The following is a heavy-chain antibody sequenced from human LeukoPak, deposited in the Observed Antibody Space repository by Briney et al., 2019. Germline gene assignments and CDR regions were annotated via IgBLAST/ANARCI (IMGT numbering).Heavy chain of an antibody. Sequence: GGSLRLSCAASGFTFSSYAMSWVRQAPGKGLEWVSAISGSGGSTYYADSVKGRFTISRDNSKNTLYLQMNSLRAEDTAVYYCAKASDYYDSSGYWSPGGSFDYWGQGTLVSVSS. CDR2: ISGSGGST. CDR1: GFTFSSYA. D-gene: IGHD3-22*01. CDR3: AKASDYYDSSGYWSPGGSFDY. V-gene: IGHV3-23*01. J-gene: IGHJ4*02.